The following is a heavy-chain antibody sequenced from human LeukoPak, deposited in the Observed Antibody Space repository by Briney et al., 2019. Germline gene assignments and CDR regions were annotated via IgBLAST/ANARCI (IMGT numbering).Heavy chain of an antibody. CDR2: IYTSGST. CDR3: ASSNYYDSSGYPPFDY. V-gene: IGHV4-4*07. J-gene: IGHJ4*02. CDR1: GGSISSYY. Sequence: SETLSLTCTASGGSISSYYWSWIRQPAGKGLDWIGRIYTSGSTNYNPSLKSRVTMTVDTSKNQFSLKLSSVTAADTAVYYCASSNYYDSSGYPPFDYWGQGTLVTVSS. D-gene: IGHD3-22*01.